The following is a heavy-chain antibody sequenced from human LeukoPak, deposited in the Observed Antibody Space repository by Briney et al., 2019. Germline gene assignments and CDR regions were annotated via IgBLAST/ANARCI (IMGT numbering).Heavy chain of an antibody. D-gene: IGHD6-19*01. V-gene: IGHV4-59*01. Sequence: PSETLSLTCTVSGGSISTYSWTWIRQPPGKGLEWIGNIYYSGSTNYNPSLKSRVTISVDSSKTQFSLKLRSATAADTAVYFCARDSRYASGRAFDNWGQGTLVTVSS. CDR1: GGSISTYS. CDR2: IYYSGST. CDR3: ARDSRYASGRAFDN. J-gene: IGHJ4*02.